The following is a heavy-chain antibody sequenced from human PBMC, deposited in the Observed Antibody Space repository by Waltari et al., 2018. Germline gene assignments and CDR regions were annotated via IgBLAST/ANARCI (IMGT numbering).Heavy chain of an antibody. CDR2: INHSGSP. J-gene: IGHJ5*02. D-gene: IGHD2-15*01. V-gene: IGHV4-34*01. CDR1: GGSFRGYY. Sequence: QVQLQQWGAGLLKPSETLSPTCAVSGGSFRGYYWSWIRQPPGKGLEWIGEINHSGSPNYNPSLKSRVTISVDTSKNQFSLKLSSVTAADTAVYYCARTGRGGFDPWGQGTLVTVSS. CDR3: ARTGRGGFDP.